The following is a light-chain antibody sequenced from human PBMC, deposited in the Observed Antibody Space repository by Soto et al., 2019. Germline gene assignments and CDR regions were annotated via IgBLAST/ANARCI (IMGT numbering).Light chain of an antibody. V-gene: IGKV2-28*01. CDR3: MQALQTPIT. CDR2: LGS. J-gene: IGKJ5*01. CDR1: QSLLHSNGYNY. Sequence: DIVMTQSPLSLPVTPGEPAPISCRSSQSLLHSNGYNYLDWYLQKPGQSPQLLIYLGSNRASGVPDRFSGSGSGTDFTLKISRVEAEDVGVYYCMQALQTPITFGQGTRLGL.